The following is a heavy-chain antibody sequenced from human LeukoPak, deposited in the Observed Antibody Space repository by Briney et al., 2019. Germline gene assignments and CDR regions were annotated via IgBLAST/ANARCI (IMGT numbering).Heavy chain of an antibody. V-gene: IGHV3-74*01. Sequence: GGSLRLSCTASTRYFTNYWMHWIRQVPGRGLAWVARIDRDGITTDYADSAKGRFTISRHNAKNTVHLQMDSLRAEDTAVYYCGTSRWSGFVDSWGPGTRVTVSS. CDR3: GTSRWSGFVDS. CDR2: IDRDGITT. J-gene: IGHJ5*01. CDR1: TRYFTNYW. D-gene: IGHD3-3*01.